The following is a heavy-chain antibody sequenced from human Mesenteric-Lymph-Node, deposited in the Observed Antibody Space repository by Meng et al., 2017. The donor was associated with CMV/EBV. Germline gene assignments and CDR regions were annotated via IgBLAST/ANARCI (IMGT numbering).Heavy chain of an antibody. J-gene: IGHJ4*02. D-gene: IGHD3-16*02. CDR2: INHSGST. Sequence: SETLSLTCAVYGGSFSGYYWSWIRQPPGKGLEWIGEINHSGSTNYNPSLKSRVTISVDTSKNQFSLKLSSVTAADTAVYYCAREVYDYVWGSYRYVDYWGQGTLVTVSS. CDR3: AREVYDYVWGSYRYVDY. CDR1: GGSFSGYY. V-gene: IGHV4-34*01.